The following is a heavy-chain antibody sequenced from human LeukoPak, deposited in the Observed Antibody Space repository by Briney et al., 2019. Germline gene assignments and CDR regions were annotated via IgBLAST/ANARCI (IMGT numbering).Heavy chain of an antibody. V-gene: IGHV3-48*03. Sequence: GGSLRLSCAASGFTFSSYEMDWVRQAPGKGLEWVSYISSSGSTIYYADSVKGRFTISRDNAKNSLYLQMNSLRAEDTAVYYCARDGYKGFDYWGQGTLVTVSP. CDR3: ARDGYKGFDY. CDR2: ISSSGSTI. J-gene: IGHJ4*02. CDR1: GFTFSSYE. D-gene: IGHD5-24*01.